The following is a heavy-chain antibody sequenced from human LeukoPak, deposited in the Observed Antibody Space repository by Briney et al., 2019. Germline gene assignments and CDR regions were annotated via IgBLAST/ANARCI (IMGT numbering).Heavy chain of an antibody. V-gene: IGHV4-39*01. CDR3: ARGFYGSGSYSSPGFHAFDI. CDR2: INYSGST. Sequence: MSSETLSLTCTVSGGSISSDISYWGWIRQPPGKGLVWIGSINYSGSTYYNPSLKSRVTISVDTSKNQFSLKLSSATAADTAVYYCARGFYGSGSYSSPGFHAFDIWGQGTMVTVSS. D-gene: IGHD3-10*01. J-gene: IGHJ3*02. CDR1: GGSISSDISY.